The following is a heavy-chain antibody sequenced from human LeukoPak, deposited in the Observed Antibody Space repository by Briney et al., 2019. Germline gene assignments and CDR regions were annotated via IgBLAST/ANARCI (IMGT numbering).Heavy chain of an antibody. Sequence: SETLSLTCTVSGGSISSGGYYWSWIRQHPGKGLEWIGYIYYSRSTYYNPSLKSRVTISVDTSKNQFSLKLSSVTAADTAVYYCARVSRYYEDYWGQGTLVTVSS. CDR1: GGSISSGGYY. CDR3: ARVSRYYEDY. J-gene: IGHJ4*02. D-gene: IGHD3-3*01. CDR2: IYYSRST. V-gene: IGHV4-31*03.